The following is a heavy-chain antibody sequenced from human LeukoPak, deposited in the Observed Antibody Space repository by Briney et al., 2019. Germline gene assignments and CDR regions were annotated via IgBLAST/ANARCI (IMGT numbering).Heavy chain of an antibody. CDR3: TRSDSSGYYNYAMDV. CDR2: IYYTGGT. V-gene: IGHV4-59*01. D-gene: IGHD3-22*01. Sequence: PSETLSLTCTVSGGSISGYYWTWIRQPPGKGLEWIGYIYYTGGTNYNPSLKSRLTMSVDTSKNQFSLKLSSVAAADTAIYYCTRSDSSGYYNYAMDVWGQGTTVTVFS. CDR1: GGSISGYY. J-gene: IGHJ6*02.